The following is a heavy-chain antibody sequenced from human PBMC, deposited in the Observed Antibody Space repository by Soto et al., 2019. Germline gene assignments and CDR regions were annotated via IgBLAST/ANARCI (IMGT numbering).Heavy chain of an antibody. CDR1: GFTFSTYA. D-gene: IGHD6-13*01. V-gene: IGHV3-23*01. CDR2: ISGSGANT. J-gene: IGHJ5*02. Sequence: GGSLRLSCTASGFTFSTYAMSWVRQAPGKGLEWVSTISGSGANTYYADSVKGRFTISRDNSKNTLYLQMNSLRAEDTAVYYCARYRAADGNNWFDPWGQGTLVTVSS. CDR3: ARYRAADGNNWFDP.